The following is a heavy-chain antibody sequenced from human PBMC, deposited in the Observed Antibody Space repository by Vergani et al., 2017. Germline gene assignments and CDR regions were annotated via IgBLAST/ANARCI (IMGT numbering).Heavy chain of an antibody. CDR1: GDSISSGNN. J-gene: IGHJ4*02. Sequence: QVNLQESGPGLLKPSETLSLTCAVSGDSISSGNNWGWIRQPPGKGLEWISSVSHSGHTYFNPSLKGRVSISMDTSKNYFFLTLSSVTAADTAMYYCARRSNSYYFDNWGQGALITVSS. V-gene: IGHV4-38-2*01. CDR3: ARRSNSYYFDN. D-gene: IGHD2/OR15-2a*01. CDR2: VSHSGHT.